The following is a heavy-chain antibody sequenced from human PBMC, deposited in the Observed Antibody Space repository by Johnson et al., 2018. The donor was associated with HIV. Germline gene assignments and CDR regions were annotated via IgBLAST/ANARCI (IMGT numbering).Heavy chain of an antibody. D-gene: IGHD2-21*01. V-gene: IGHV3-15*01. CDR3: AREESIVVVIAIQAFDI. Sequence: VQLVESGGGLVKPGGSLRLSCAASGFTFSHAWMSCVRQAPGKGLEWVGRIKSKTAGGTTDYAAPVTGRFTISRDDSKNTLYLQMNSLRAEDTAVYYCAREESIVVVIAIQAFDIWGQGTMVTVSS. CDR1: GFTFSHAW. CDR2: IKSKTAGGTT. J-gene: IGHJ3*02.